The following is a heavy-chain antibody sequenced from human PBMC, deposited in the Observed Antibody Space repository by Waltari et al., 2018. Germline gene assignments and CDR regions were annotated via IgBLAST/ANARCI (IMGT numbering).Heavy chain of an antibody. D-gene: IGHD2-21*01. CDR3: AKPIGDCGGDCYSVGGDYYYYYMDV. V-gene: IGHV3-23*01. CDR1: GFTFSSYA. Sequence: EVQLLESGGGLVQPGGSLRLSCAASGFTFSSYAMSWVRQAPGKGLEWVSAISGSGGSTYYADAVKGRFTISRDNSKNTLYLQMNSLRAEDTAVYYCAKPIGDCGGDCYSVGGDYYYYYMDVWGKGTTVTISS. J-gene: IGHJ6*03. CDR2: ISGSGGST.